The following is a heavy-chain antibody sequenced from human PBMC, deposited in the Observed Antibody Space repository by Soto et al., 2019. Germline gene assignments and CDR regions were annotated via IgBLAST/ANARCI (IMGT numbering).Heavy chain of an antibody. CDR2: IYYSGTT. D-gene: IGHD3-16*01. J-gene: IGHJ4*02. V-gene: IGHV4-61*01. CDR1: GDSVSNDNYY. CDR3: ARSQRGRTAFTFDY. Sequence: PSETLSLTCAVSGDSVSNDNYYWSWIRQPPGKGLEWIGYIYYSGTTNYNSYLKSRLSLSVDMSKNQFSLKLASVTAADTAVYFCARSQRGRTAFTFDYWGKGDLVTVYS.